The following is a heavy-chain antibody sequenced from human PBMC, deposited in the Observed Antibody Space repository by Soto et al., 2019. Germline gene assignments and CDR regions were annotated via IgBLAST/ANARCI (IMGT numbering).Heavy chain of an antibody. Sequence: QVLLQQWGAGLLKPSETLSLTCAVYGVSFSGYYWSWIRQPPGKGLEWIGEINHSGSTNYNPSLKSRVTISVDTSKNPFSLRLSSVTAADTAVYYCARTSRFDYWGQGTLVTVSS. CDR1: GVSFSGYY. V-gene: IGHV4-34*01. CDR2: INHSGST. CDR3: ARTSRFDY. J-gene: IGHJ4*02. D-gene: IGHD6-6*01.